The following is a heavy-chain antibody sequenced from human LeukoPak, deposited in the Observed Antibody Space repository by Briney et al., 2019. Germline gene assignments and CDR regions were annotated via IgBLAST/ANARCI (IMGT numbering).Heavy chain of an antibody. CDR1: GFTFSSYG. Sequence: GGSLRLSCAASGFTFSSYGMHWVRQAPGKGLEWVAVIWYDGSNKYYADSVKGRFTISRDNSKNTLYLQMNSLRAEDTAVYYRARDPWLSSSWFNAYGMDVWGQGTTVTVSS. CDR3: ARDPWLSSSWFNAYGMDV. V-gene: IGHV3-33*01. D-gene: IGHD6-13*01. CDR2: IWYDGSNK. J-gene: IGHJ6*02.